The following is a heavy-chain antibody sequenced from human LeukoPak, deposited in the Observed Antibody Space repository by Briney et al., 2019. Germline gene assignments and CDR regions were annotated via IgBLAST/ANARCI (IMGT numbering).Heavy chain of an antibody. CDR2: INPNSGGT. CDR3: ARSRMDTAMVANDAFDI. Sequence: ASVKVSCKASGYTFTGYYMHWVRQAPGHGLEWMGRINPNSGGTNYAQKFQGRVTMTRDTSISTAYMELSRLRSDDTAVYYCARSRMDTAMVANDAFDIWGQGTMVTVSS. CDR1: GYTFTGYY. J-gene: IGHJ3*02. V-gene: IGHV1-2*06. D-gene: IGHD5-18*01.